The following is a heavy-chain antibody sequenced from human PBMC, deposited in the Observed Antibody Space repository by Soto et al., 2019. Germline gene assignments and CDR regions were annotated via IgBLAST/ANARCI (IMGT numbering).Heavy chain of an antibody. J-gene: IGHJ4*02. CDR2: ISGSGGST. CDR3: ARVYSSSSEMYYFDY. D-gene: IGHD6-13*01. CDR1: GFTFSSYA. V-gene: IGHV3-23*01. Sequence: GGSLRLSCAASGFTFSSYAMSWVRQAPGKGLEWVSAISGSGGSTYYADSVKGRFTISRDNSKNTLYLQMNSLRAEDTAVYYCARVYSSSSEMYYFDYWGQGTLVTVSS.